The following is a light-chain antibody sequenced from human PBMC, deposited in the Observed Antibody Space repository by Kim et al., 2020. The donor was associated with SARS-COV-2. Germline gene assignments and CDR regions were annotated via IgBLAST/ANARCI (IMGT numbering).Light chain of an antibody. V-gene: IGLV1-44*01. Sequence: GQLVSIACSGSSSNVGPKSVNWYQKGPGTAPNLLIYGNNQRPSGVPDRLSGSKSGTSASLAISGLQSEDEADYYCATWDDSLNAYVFGSGTKVTVL. CDR3: ATWDDSLNAYV. J-gene: IGLJ1*01. CDR2: GNN. CDR1: SSNVGPKS.